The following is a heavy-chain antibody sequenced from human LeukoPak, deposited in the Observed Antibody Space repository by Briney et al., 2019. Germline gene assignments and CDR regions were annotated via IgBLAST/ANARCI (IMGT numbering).Heavy chain of an antibody. CDR3: ARDPNNHYYYMDV. V-gene: IGHV1-8*01. CDR1: GYTFTSYD. J-gene: IGHJ6*03. Sequence: ASVKVSCKASGYTFTSYDMNWVRQATGQGLEWMGWMNPDSGNTGYAQKFQGRVSMTWDTSISTAYMELSSLRSEDTAVYYCARDPNNHYYYMDVWGKGTTVTVSS. D-gene: IGHD1/OR15-1a*01. CDR2: MNPDSGNT.